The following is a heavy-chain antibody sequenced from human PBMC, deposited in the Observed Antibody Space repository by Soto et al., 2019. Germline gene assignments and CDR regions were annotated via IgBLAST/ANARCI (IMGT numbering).Heavy chain of an antibody. CDR1: GGSFSGYY. V-gene: IGHV4-34*01. D-gene: IGHD2-2*01. J-gene: IGHJ6*03. Sequence: PSETLSLTCAVYGGSFSGYYWSWIRQPPGKGLEWIGEINHSGSTNYNPSLKSRVTISVDTSKNQFSLKLSSVTAAATAVYYCARGRRRYCSSTSCLGYYYMDVWGKGTTVTVSS. CDR3: ARGRRRYCSSTSCLGYYYMDV. CDR2: INHSGST.